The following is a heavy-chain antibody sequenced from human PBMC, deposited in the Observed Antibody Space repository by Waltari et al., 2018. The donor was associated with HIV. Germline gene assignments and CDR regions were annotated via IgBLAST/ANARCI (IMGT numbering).Heavy chain of an antibody. D-gene: IGHD3-10*02. CDR2: ISNDGNDK. CDR3: VRETSVRDAFDI. J-gene: IGHJ3*02. Sequence: LVESGGDLVQSGTSLRLSCEASRFSFSDYDMFWVRQAPGKGLDWVADISNDGNDKKYVDSVKGRFNVSGDNVKNTLFLYMSRLRLEDTAVYYCVRETSVRDAFDIWGLGTQVIVSS. CDR1: RFSFSDYD. V-gene: IGHV3-30*15.